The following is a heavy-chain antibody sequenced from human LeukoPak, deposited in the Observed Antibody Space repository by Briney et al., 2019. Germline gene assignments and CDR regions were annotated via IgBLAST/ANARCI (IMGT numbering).Heavy chain of an antibody. J-gene: IGHJ5*02. CDR3: ARDPGAYYDSSGYLNWFDP. CDR2: MHHSGST. V-gene: IGHV4-39*07. Sequence: SETLSLTCTVSGGSITTRSYYRGWIRQPPGKGLEWIGSMHHSGSTYYNPSLKSRVTTSVDTSKNQFSLKLSSVTAADTAVYYCARDPGAYYDSSGYLNWFDPWGQGTLVTVSS. CDR1: GGSITTRSYY. D-gene: IGHD3-22*01.